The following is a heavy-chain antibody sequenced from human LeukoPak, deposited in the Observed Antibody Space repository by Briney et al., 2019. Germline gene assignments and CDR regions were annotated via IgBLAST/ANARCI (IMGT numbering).Heavy chain of an antibody. V-gene: IGHV3-23*01. Sequence: GGSLRLSCAASRFTFSSYAMSWVRQAPGKGLEWVSAISGSGGSTYYADSVKGRFTISRDNSKNTLYLQMNSLRAEDTAVYYCAKDRGRSGSYYNPFDYWGQGTLVTVSS. J-gene: IGHJ4*02. CDR2: ISGSGGST. D-gene: IGHD3-10*01. CDR3: AKDRGRSGSYYNPFDY. CDR1: RFTFSSYA.